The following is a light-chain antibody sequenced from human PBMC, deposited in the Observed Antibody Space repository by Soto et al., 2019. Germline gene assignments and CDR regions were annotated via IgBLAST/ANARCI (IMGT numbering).Light chain of an antibody. Sequence: DIQLTQSPSSLSASVGDRVTITCRASQSISGYLNWYQQKPGKAPKFLIYAVSSLQSGVPSRFSGSGSGTEFTLTISNLQAEDVATYYCQQSFFIPALTFGGGTKVEVK. CDR2: AVS. V-gene: IGKV1-39*01. CDR1: QSISGY. CDR3: QQSFFIPALT. J-gene: IGKJ4*01.